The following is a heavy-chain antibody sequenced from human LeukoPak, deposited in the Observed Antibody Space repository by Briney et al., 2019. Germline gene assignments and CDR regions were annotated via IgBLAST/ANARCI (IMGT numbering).Heavy chain of an antibody. Sequence: ASVKVSCKASGYTFTSYYTHWVRQAPGQGLEWMGIIKPSGGSTLYAQKFQGRVTVTSDMSTSTVYVELSSLRSEDTAVYYCAREVPENFNFDYWGQGALVTVSS. D-gene: IGHD2/OR15-2a*01. CDR2: IKPSGGST. V-gene: IGHV1-46*01. J-gene: IGHJ4*02. CDR1: GYTFTSYY. CDR3: AREVPENFNFDY.